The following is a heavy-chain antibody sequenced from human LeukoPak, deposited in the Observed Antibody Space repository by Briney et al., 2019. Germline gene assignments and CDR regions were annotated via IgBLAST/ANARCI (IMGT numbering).Heavy chain of an antibody. J-gene: IGHJ3*02. V-gene: IGHV1-69*04. Sequence: GASVKVSCTASGGTFSSYAISWVRQAPGQGLEWMGRIIPILGIANYAQKFQGRVTITADKSTSTAYMELSSLRSEDTAVYYCAYYYDSSGYHAVDAFDIWGQGTMVTVSS. CDR3: AYYYDSSGYHAVDAFDI. D-gene: IGHD3-22*01. CDR2: IIPILGIA. CDR1: GGTFSSYA.